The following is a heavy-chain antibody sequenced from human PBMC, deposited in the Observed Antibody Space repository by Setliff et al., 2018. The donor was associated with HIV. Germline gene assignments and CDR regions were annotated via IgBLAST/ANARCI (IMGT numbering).Heavy chain of an antibody. D-gene: IGHD3-16*02. V-gene: IGHV1-3*04. CDR3: ARDRFPKRGYTYREPDFDS. CDR1: GYTFSSHT. Sequence: VKVSCKASGYTFSSHTIHWVRQAPGQGLEWIGWINTGNGYTKYSQKFQDRVTITRDTSANTGYMEVNSLRLEDTSVYYCARDRFPKRGYTYREPDFDSWGQGTLVTVSS. CDR2: INTGNGYT. J-gene: IGHJ4*02.